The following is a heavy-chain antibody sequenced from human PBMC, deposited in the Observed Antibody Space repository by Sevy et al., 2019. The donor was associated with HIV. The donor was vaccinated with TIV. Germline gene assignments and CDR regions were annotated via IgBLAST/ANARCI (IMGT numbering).Heavy chain of an antibody. V-gene: IGHV3-23*01. CDR1: GVTFSSYA. CDR2: ISGHGGST. D-gene: IGHD3-22*01. J-gene: IGHJ4*02. Sequence: GGSLRLSCADSGVTFSSYAMSWVRQAPGKGLEWVSTISGHGGSTYYAGAVKGRFTISRDNSKKMVYLQMNSLRAEDTAVYYCAKDSGNSAQIVVALRYWGQGTQVTVSS. CDR3: AKDSGNSAQIVVALRY.